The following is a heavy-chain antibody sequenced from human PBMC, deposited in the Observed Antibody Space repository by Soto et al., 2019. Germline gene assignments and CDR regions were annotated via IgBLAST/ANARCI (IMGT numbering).Heavy chain of an antibody. Sequence: ALVKVSCKASGYTFTSYYMHWVRQAPGQGLERLGIINPSGGSTSYAQKFQGRVTMTRDTSTSTVYMELSSLRSEDTAVYYCAREMGLRYASSGYYFKGFDYWGRVAQVTVSS. CDR1: GYTFTSYY. V-gene: IGHV1-46*01. J-gene: IGHJ4*01. CDR2: INPSGGST. CDR3: AREMGLRYASSGYYFKGFDY. D-gene: IGHD3-22*01.